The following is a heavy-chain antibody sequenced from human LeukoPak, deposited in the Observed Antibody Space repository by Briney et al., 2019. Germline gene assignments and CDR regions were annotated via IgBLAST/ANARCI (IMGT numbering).Heavy chain of an antibody. CDR3: ARIRRGSGYLEY. Sequence: SGPTLVNPTQTLTLTCTFSGFSLSTSGMCVSWIRQPPGKALEWLARIDWDDDKYYSTSLKTRLTISKDTSKNQAVLTMTNMEPVDTATYYCARIRRGSGYLEYWGQGTLVTVSS. V-gene: IGHV2-70*11. CDR2: IDWDDDK. CDR1: GFSLSTSGMC. D-gene: IGHD3-22*01. J-gene: IGHJ4*02.